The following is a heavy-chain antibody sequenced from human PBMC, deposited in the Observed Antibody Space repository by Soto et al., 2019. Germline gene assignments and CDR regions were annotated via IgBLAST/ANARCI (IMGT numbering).Heavy chain of an antibody. CDR3: ARNGCSGGSCYSGPLYYYYGMDV. CDR2: INPNSGGT. J-gene: IGHJ6*02. CDR1: GYTFTGYY. V-gene: IGHV1-2*04. D-gene: IGHD2-15*01. Sequence: ASVKVSCKASGYTFTGYYMHWVRQAPGQGLEWMGWINPNSGGTNYAQKFQGWVTMTRDTSISTAYMELSRLRSDDTAVYYYARNGCSGGSCYSGPLYYYYGMDVWGQGTTVTVSS.